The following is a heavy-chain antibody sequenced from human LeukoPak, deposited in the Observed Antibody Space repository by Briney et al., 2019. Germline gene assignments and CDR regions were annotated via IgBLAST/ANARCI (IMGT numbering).Heavy chain of an antibody. J-gene: IGHJ4*02. CDR1: GGSFSGYY. V-gene: IGHV4-34*01. CDR2: INHSGST. Sequence: SETLSLTCAVYGGSFSGYYWSWIRQPPGKGLEWIGEINHSGSTNYNPSLKSRVTISVDTSKDQFSLKLSSVTAADTAVYYCARRPGIAAAFLGWGQGTLVTVSS. D-gene: IGHD6-13*01. CDR3: ARRPGIAAAFLG.